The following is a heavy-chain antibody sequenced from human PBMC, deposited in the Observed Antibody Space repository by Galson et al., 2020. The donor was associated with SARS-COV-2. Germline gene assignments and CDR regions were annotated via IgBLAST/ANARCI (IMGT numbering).Heavy chain of an antibody. D-gene: IGHD1-26*01. CDR3: ARESGNYRNVDC. CDR2: INSDGTST. Sequence: GESLKISCAVSGFTLRSYWMHWVRQAPGKGLEWVSRINSDGTSTNYADSVKGRFTISRDNAKNTLYLQMNSLRAEDTAVYYCARESGNYRNVDCWGQGTLVTVSS. CDR1: GFTLRSYW. J-gene: IGHJ4*02. V-gene: IGHV3-74*01.